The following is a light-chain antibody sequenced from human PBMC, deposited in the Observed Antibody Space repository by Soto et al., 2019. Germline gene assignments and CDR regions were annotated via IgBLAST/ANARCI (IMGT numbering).Light chain of an antibody. V-gene: IGLV2-14*01. Sequence: SALTQAASVSRSPGQSITNSCPGTSSDVGSYNFVSLYQQHPGKAPKLMIYDVSSRPSAVSNRFSGSKSGNTASLTISGLQAEDEADYYCSSYTTSSTLVFGTGTKVTVL. J-gene: IGLJ1*01. CDR1: SSDVGSYNF. CDR2: DVS. CDR3: SSYTTSSTLV.